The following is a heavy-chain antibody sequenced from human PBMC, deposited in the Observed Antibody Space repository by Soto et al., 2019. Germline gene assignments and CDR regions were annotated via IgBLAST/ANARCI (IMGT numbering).Heavy chain of an antibody. D-gene: IGHD6-19*01. J-gene: IGHJ4*02. Sequence: EVQLVESGGGLVQPGGSLRLSCAASVTVSSNYMTWVRQAPGKGLEWVSVIYSAGSTYYADSVKGRFTISRDNSRNTLYLQMNGLRVEDTAVYYCARDPVAVAGTDYWGQGTLVTVSS. CDR3: ARDPVAVAGTDY. CDR2: IYSAGST. V-gene: IGHV3-66*01. CDR1: VTVSSNY.